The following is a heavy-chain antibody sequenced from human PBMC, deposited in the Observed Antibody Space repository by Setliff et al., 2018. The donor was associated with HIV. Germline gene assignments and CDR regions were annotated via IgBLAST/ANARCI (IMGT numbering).Heavy chain of an antibody. J-gene: IGHJ5*02. V-gene: IGHV3-48*04. CDR2: ISGSSSPI. CDR1: GLTFSTHS. CDR3: AKAQWLLSHWGFDP. Sequence: PGGSLRLSCAASGLTFSTHSMNWVRQAPGKGLEWVSYISGSSSPIYYADSVKGRFTISRDNAKNSLYLQMNSLRAEDTAVYYCAKAQWLLSHWGFDPWGQGTLVTVSS. D-gene: IGHD3-3*01.